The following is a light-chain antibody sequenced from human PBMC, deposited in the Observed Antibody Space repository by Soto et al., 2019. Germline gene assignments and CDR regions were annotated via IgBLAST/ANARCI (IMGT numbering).Light chain of an antibody. CDR3: QQYNNYPRT. Sequence: DIPMSQSPSTLSASIGDRVTIPCRASESIRTWLAWYQHKPGKAPKFLIYDASSLESGVPSRFSGSGSGTEFTLTISNLQPDDFATYFCQQYNNYPRTFGQGTKVDIK. CDR1: ESIRTW. V-gene: IGKV1-5*01. J-gene: IGKJ1*01. CDR2: DAS.